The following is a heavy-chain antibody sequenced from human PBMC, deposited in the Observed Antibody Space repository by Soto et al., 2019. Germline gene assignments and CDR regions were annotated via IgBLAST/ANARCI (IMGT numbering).Heavy chain of an antibody. D-gene: IGHD2-2*03. CDR1: GYTFTSYD. V-gene: IGHV1-8*01. Sequence: QVQLVQSGAEVKKPGASVKVSCKASGYTFTSYDINWVRQATGQGLEWMGWMNPNSGNTGYAQKFQGRSTMTSNTSISTAYMELSSLRSEDTAVYYCARGLDIVLVPAAMEDAFDIWGQGTMVNVSS. CDR2: MNPNSGNT. CDR3: ARGLDIVLVPAAMEDAFDI. J-gene: IGHJ3*02.